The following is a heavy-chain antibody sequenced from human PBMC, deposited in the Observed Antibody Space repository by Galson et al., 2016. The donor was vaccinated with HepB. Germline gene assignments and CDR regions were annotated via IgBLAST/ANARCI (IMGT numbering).Heavy chain of an antibody. Sequence: SLRLSCAASGFSFSSYSLHWISQAPGKGLEWVAVISYDGNNVYYGDSVKGRFTISRDNSQNTLYLQMNNLTAEDTAVYFCARNMVREFGHFYHMDVWGKGTTGPVSS. CDR3: ARNMVREFGHFYHMDV. V-gene: IGHV3-30-3*01. CDR2: ISYDGNNV. CDR1: GFSFSSYS. J-gene: IGHJ6*03. D-gene: IGHD3-10*01.